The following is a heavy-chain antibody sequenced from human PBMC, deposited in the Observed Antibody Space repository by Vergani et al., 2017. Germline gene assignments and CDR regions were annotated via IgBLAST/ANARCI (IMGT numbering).Heavy chain of an antibody. Sequence: EVQLVESGGGLVKPGGSLRLSCAASGFTFSNAWMSWVRQAPGKGLEWVGRIKSKTDGGTTDYAAPVKGRFTISRDNAKNSLYLQMNSLRAEDTAVYYCARVSYSSSWPAPMDVWGKGTTVTVSS. D-gene: IGHD6-13*01. CDR1: GFTFSNAW. CDR3: ARVSYSSSWPAPMDV. CDR2: IKSKTDGGTT. V-gene: IGHV3-15*01. J-gene: IGHJ6*04.